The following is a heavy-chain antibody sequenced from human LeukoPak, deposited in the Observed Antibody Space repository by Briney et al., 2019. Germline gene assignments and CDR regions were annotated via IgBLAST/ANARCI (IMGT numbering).Heavy chain of an antibody. V-gene: IGHV4-31*03. Sequence: SQTLSLTCTVSGGSISSGGYYWSWIRQHPGKGLEWIGYIYYSGSTYYNPSLNSRVTISVDASKNLFSLKLNSVTAADTAVYYCAVAGARYSDTGGLYAFDFWGRGTMVTVSS. J-gene: IGHJ3*01. CDR2: IYYSGST. D-gene: IGHD2-8*02. CDR3: AVAGARYSDTGGLYAFDF. CDR1: GGSISSGGYY.